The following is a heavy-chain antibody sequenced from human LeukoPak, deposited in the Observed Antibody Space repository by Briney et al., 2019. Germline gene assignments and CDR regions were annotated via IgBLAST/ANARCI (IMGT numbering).Heavy chain of an antibody. CDR1: GFIFSSYS. Sequence: GGSLRLSCAASGFIFSSYSMSWVRQAPGKGLEWVSGTSASGGDTFYADSVKGRFTISRDNFKNTLSLQMNSLRVEDTAIYYCAKDVRRCNGTCTWGQGTLVTVSS. J-gene: IGHJ5*02. CDR3: AKDVRRCNGTCT. CDR2: TSASGGDT. D-gene: IGHD2/OR15-2a*01. V-gene: IGHV3-23*01.